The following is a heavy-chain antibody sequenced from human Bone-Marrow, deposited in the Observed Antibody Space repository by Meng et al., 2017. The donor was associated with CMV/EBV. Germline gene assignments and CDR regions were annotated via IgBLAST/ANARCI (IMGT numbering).Heavy chain of an antibody. V-gene: IGHV1-2*02. CDR3: ARGPTLSPKNVWFGVWDYYYYGMDV. Sequence: ASVKVSCKASGYTFTGYYMHWVRQAPGQGLEWMGWINPNSGGTNYAQKFQGRVTMTRDTSISTAYMELSSLRSEDTAVYYCARGPTLSPKNVWFGVWDYYYYGMDVWGQGTTVTVSS. CDR1: GYTFTGYY. J-gene: IGHJ6*02. D-gene: IGHD3-10*01. CDR2: INPNSGGT.